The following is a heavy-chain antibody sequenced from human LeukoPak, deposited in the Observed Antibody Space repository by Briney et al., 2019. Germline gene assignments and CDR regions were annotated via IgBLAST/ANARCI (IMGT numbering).Heavy chain of an antibody. CDR3: ARTREKWQVLDY. Sequence: GGSLRLSCAASGFTFSSYSMNWVRQAPGKGLEWVSYISSSSSTIYYADSVKGRFTISRDNSKNTVYLQMNSLRPDDTAVYFCARTREKWQVLDYWGQGTLVTVSS. J-gene: IGHJ4*02. V-gene: IGHV3-48*01. D-gene: IGHD6-19*01. CDR2: ISSSSSTI. CDR1: GFTFSSYS.